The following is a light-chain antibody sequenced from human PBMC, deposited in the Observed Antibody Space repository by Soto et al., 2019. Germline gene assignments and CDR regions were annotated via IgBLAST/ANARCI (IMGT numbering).Light chain of an antibody. CDR1: SGHSSYA. V-gene: IGLV4-69*01. Sequence: QPVLTQSPSASASLGASVKLTCTLSSGHSSYAIAWHQQQPEKGPRYLMKLNSDGSHSKGDGIPDRFSGSSSGAERYLTISSLQSEDEADYSCQTWGTGIFGGGTKLTVL. J-gene: IGLJ2*01. CDR2: LNSDGSH. CDR3: QTWGTGI.